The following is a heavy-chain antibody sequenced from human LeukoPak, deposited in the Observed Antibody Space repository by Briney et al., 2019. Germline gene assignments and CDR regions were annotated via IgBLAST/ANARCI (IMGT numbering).Heavy chain of an antibody. V-gene: IGHV4-59*08. CDR2: IYYSGST. D-gene: IGHD6-13*01. CDR3: ARLRPGSSWDSSVDY. CDR1: GGSISSYY. Sequence: KPSETLSLTCTVSGGSISSYYWSWIRQPPGKGLEWIGYIYYSGSTNYNPSLKSRVTISVDTSKNQFSLKLSSVTAADTAVYYCARLRPGSSWDSSVDYWGQGTLVTVSS. J-gene: IGHJ4*02.